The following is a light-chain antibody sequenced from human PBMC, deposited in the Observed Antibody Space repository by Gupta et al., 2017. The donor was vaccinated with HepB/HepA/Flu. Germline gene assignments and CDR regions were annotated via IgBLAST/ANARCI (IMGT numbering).Light chain of an antibody. CDR2: DAS. J-gene: IGKJ5*01. CDR1: QSLSSY. Sequence: EIVLTQSPATLSLSPGERATLSCRASQSLSSYLAWYKPKPGQAPRLLISDASHRDTGIPARFSGSGCGKHFALTSSRREQEDFAGYYSQQRSIWPQITFGQGTRMDIK. CDR3: QQRSIWPQIT. V-gene: IGKV3-11*01.